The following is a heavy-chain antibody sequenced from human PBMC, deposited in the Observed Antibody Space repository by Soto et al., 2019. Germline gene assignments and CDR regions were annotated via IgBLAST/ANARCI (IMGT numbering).Heavy chain of an antibody. V-gene: IGHV3-23*01. CDR3: AKDSYYDFWSGYYTNYYYYGMDV. J-gene: IGHJ6*02. Sequence: PGGSLRLSCAASGFTFSSYAMSWVRQAPGKGLEWVSAISGSGGSTYYADSVKGRFTISRDNSKDTLYLQMNSLRAEDTAVYYCAKDSYYDFWSGYYTNYYYYGMDVWGQGTTVTVSS. CDR1: GFTFSSYA. CDR2: ISGSGGST. D-gene: IGHD3-3*01.